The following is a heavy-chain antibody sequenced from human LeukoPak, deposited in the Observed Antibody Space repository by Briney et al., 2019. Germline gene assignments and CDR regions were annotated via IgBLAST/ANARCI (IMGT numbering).Heavy chain of an antibody. D-gene: IGHD6-19*01. V-gene: IGHV3-23*01. J-gene: IGHJ4*02. Sequence: GGSLRLSCAASGFTFSSYAMSWVRQAPGKGXXXXXAISGSGGSTYYADSVKGRFTISRDNSKNTLYLQMNSLRAEDTAVYYCAREWYSSGWYYFDYWGQGTLVTVSS. CDR1: GFTFSSYA. CDR2: ISGSGGST. CDR3: AREWYSSGWYYFDY.